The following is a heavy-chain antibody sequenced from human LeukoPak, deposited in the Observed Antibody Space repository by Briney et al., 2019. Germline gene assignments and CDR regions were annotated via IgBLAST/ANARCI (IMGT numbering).Heavy chain of an antibody. CDR1: GFTFSSYA. J-gene: IGHJ4*02. D-gene: IGHD2-2*01. CDR3: AKGLYCSSTSCYAPVDY. Sequence: GGSLRLSCAASGFTFSSYAMSWVRQAPGKGLEWVSAISGSGGSTYYADSVKGRFTISRDNSKNTLYLQMNSLRAEDTAVYYCAKGLYCSSTSCYAPVDYWGQGTLVTVSS. V-gene: IGHV3-23*01. CDR2: ISGSGGST.